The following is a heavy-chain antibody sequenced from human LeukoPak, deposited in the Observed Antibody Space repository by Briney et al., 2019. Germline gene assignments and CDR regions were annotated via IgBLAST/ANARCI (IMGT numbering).Heavy chain of an antibody. CDR2: IIPILGIA. J-gene: IGHJ3*02. Sequence: SVKVSCKASGYTFTSYAISWVRQAPGQGLEWMGRIIPILGIANYAQKFQGRVTITADKSTSTAYMELSSLRSEDTAVYYCARDILTGYYGGAFDIWGQGTMVTVSS. D-gene: IGHD3-9*01. CDR3: ARDILTGYYGGAFDI. CDR1: GYTFTSYA. V-gene: IGHV1-69*04.